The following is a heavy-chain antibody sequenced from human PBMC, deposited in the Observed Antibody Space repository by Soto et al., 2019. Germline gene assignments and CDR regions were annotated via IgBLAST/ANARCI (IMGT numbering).Heavy chain of an antibody. D-gene: IGHD3-10*01. CDR3: ARVRSELPLFYFKLGWFDP. Sequence: GGSLRLSCAASGSIFTGYGMHWVRQAPGKGLEWVAVIWFDGSNKYYADSVKGRFTISRDNSKNMLYLQMNSLRVEDTAVYYCARVRSELPLFYFKLGWFDPWGQGTLVTVSS. CDR1: GSIFTGYG. J-gene: IGHJ5*02. CDR2: IWFDGSNK. V-gene: IGHV3-33*01.